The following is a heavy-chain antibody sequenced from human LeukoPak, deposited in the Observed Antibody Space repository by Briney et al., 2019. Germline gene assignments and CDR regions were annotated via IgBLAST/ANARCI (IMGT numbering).Heavy chain of an antibody. D-gene: IGHD2/OR15-2a*01. J-gene: IGHJ4*02. CDR1: GFTVSFHY. CDR3: ARLNSADLHFDY. V-gene: IGHV3-66*04. Sequence: PGGSLRLSCAASGFTVSFHYVSWVRQAAGKGLEWVSVIYSDGSTYYADSVKGRFSISRDNLKNTVDLQMNSLRVEDTAVFYCARLNSADLHFDYWGQGTRVTVSS. CDR2: IYSDGST.